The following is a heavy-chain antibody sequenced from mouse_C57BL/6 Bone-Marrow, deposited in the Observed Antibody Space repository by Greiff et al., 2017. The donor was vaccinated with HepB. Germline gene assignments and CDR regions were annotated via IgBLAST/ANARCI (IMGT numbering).Heavy chain of an antibody. Sequence: QVQLQQPGAELVKPGASVKMSCKASGYTFTSYWITWVKQRSGQGLEWIGDIYPGSGSTNYNEKFKSKATLTVDTSSSTAYMQLSSLTSEDSAVYYCASGGYPYYAMDYWGQGTSVTVSS. D-gene: IGHD1-1*02. CDR2: IYPGSGST. J-gene: IGHJ4*01. V-gene: IGHV1-55*01. CDR1: GYTFTSYW. CDR3: ASGGYPYYAMDY.